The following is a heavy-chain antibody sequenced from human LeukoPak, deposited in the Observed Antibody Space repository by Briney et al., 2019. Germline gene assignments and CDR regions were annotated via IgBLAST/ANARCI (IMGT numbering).Heavy chain of an antibody. J-gene: IGHJ4*02. CDR2: IYHSGST. V-gene: IGHV4-4*01. D-gene: IGHD6-19*01. CDR3: ARVGSGWATSFDY. CDR1: GGSISSSNW. Sequence: PSGTLSLTCAVSGGSISSSNWWSWVRPPPGKGLEWIGEIYHSGSTNYNPSLKSRVTISVDKSKNQFSLKLSSVTAADTAVYCCARVGSGWATSFDYWGQGTLVTVSS.